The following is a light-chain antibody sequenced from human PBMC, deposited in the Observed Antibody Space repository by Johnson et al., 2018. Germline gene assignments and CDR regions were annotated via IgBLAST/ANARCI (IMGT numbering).Light chain of an antibody. V-gene: IGLV1-51*02. CDR3: GTWDSSLSAGNV. Sequence: QSVLTQPPSVSAAPGQKVTISCSGSSSNIGNNYVSWYQQLPGTAPKLLIYENNKRPSGIPDRFSGSKSGTSATLGITGLQTGDEADHYCGTWDSSLSAGNVFGTGTKVTV. CDR2: ENN. CDR1: SSNIGNNY. J-gene: IGLJ1*01.